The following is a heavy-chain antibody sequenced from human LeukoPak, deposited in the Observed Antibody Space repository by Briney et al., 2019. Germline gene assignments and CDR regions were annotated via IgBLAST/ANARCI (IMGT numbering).Heavy chain of an antibody. CDR1: GGSISSGDYY. J-gene: IGHJ5*02. V-gene: IGHV4-30-4*08. CDR2: IYYSGST. D-gene: IGHD4-17*01. CDR3: ARDYGDSRNYNWFDP. Sequence: SETLSLTCTVSGGSISSGDYYWSWIRQPPGKGLEWIGYIYYSGSTYYNPSLKSRVTISVDTSKNQFSLKLSSVTAADTAVYYCARDYGDSRNYNWFDPWGQGTLVTVSS.